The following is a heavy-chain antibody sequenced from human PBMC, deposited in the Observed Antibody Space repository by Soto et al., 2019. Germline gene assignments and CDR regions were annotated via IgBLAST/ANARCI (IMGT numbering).Heavy chain of an antibody. CDR2: INHSGST. Sequence: SETLSLTCAVYGGSFRGYYWSWIRQPPGKGLEWIGEINHSGSTNYNPSLKSRVTISVDTSKNQFSLKLSSVTAADTAVYYCARGAHSSVTKREPRLTQRKTNAFDIWGQGTMVTVSS. CDR3: ARGAHSSVTKREPRLTQRKTNAFDI. V-gene: IGHV4-34*01. D-gene: IGHD6-6*01. J-gene: IGHJ3*02. CDR1: GGSFRGYY.